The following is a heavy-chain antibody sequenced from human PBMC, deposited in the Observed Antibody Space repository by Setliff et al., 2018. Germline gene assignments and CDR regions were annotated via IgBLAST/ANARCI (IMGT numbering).Heavy chain of an antibody. V-gene: IGHV1-18*04. Sequence: ASVKVSCKTSGHTLISYYFHWVRQAPGQGLEWMGWVTIYNGNTKYAQNLQGRLTLTTDRSTSTVYMELGSLTTDDTAIYYCARVESMVRGKNILRHFDYWGQGTQVTVSS. J-gene: IGHJ4*02. D-gene: IGHD3-10*01. CDR2: VTIYNGNT. CDR3: ARVESMVRGKNILRHFDY. CDR1: GHTLISYY.